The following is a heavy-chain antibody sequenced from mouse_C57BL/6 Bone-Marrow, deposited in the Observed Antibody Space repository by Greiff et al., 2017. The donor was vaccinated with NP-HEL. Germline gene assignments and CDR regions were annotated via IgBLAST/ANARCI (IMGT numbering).Heavy chain of an antibody. J-gene: IGHJ3*01. D-gene: IGHD1-1*01. V-gene: IGHV1-80*01. CDR3: ARSPYYYGSSPWFAY. Sequence: VKLMESGAELVKPGASVKISCKASGYAFSSYWMNWVKQRPGKGLEWIGQIYPGDGDTNYNGKFKGKATLTADKSSSTAYMQLSSLTSEDSAVYFCARSPYYYGSSPWFAYWGQGTLVTVSA. CDR2: IYPGDGDT. CDR1: GYAFSSYW.